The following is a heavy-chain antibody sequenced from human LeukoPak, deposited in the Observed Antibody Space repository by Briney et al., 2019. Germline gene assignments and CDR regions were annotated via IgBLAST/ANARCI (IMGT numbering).Heavy chain of an antibody. CDR1: GGSISSSSYY. D-gene: IGHD3-3*01. CDR2: IYYSGST. Sequence: SETLSLTCTVSGGSISSSSYYWGWIRQPPGKGLEWIGSIYYSGSTYYNPSLKSRVTISVDTSKNQFSLKLSSVTAADTAVYYCARQLQFFSHDVFDIWGQGTMVTVSS. J-gene: IGHJ3*02. V-gene: IGHV4-39*01. CDR3: ARQLQFFSHDVFDI.